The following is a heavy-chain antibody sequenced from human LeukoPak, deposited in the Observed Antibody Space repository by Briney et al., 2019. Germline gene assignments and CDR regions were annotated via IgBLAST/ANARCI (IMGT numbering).Heavy chain of an antibody. CDR2: IYYSGST. Sequence: SETLSLTCTVSGGSISSYYWSWIRQPPGKGLEWIGSIYYSGSTYYNPSLKSRVTISVDTSKNQFSLKLSSVTAADTAVYYCARVVGATEGGCFDYWGQGTLVTVSS. V-gene: IGHV4-39*07. CDR3: ARVVGATEGGCFDY. CDR1: GGSISSYY. D-gene: IGHD1-26*01. J-gene: IGHJ4*02.